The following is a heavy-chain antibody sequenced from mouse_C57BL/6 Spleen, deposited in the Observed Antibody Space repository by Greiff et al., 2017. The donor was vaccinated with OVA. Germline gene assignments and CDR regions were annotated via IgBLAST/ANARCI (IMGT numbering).Heavy chain of an antibody. Sequence: VQLQQSGPELVKPGASVKISCKASGYTFTDYYMNWVKQSHGKSLEWIGDINPNNGGTSYNQKFKGKATLTVDKSSSTAYMELRSLTSEDSAVYYCARGGWLLWFAYWGQGTLVTVSA. CDR1: GYTFTDYY. V-gene: IGHV1-26*01. CDR3: ARGGWLLWFAY. J-gene: IGHJ3*01. CDR2: INPNNGGT. D-gene: IGHD2-3*01.